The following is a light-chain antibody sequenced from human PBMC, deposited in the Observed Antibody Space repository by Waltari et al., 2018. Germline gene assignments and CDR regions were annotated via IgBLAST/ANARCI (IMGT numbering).Light chain of an antibody. Sequence: DLQMTQPPSTLSASVGDRVTITFRAIQSISHWLAWYQQKPGKAPKLLISKASSLEKEVPSRFSGSGSGTEFTLTITNLQPDDFATFYCQRYDDYPPTFGGGTKVEIK. CDR2: KAS. CDR1: QSISHW. J-gene: IGKJ4*01. V-gene: IGKV1-5*03. CDR3: QRYDDYPPT.